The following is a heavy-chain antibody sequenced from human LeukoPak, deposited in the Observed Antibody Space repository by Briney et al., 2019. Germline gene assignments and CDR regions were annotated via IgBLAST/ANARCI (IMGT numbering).Heavy chain of an antibody. D-gene: IGHD2-8*01. J-gene: IGHJ4*02. CDR3: AKGGFVLMVYATNDFDY. CDR1: GFTFSSYA. Sequence: PGGSLRLSCAASGFTFSSYAMSWVRQAPGKGLEWVAVISYDGSNKYYADSVKGRFTISRDNSKNTLYLQMNSLRAEDTAVYYCAKGGFVLMVYATNDFDYWGQGTLVTVSS. V-gene: IGHV3-30*18. CDR2: ISYDGSNK.